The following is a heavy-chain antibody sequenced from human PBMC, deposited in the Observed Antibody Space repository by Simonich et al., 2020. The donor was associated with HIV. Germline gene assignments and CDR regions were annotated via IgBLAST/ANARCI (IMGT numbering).Heavy chain of an antibody. CDR3: ATHGPGSYSSALDI. CDR2: FDPEDGET. D-gene: IGHD1-26*01. Sequence: QVQLVQSGAEVKKPGASVKVSCKVSGYTLTELSMHWVRQAPGKGLEWIGGFDPEDGETIYAQKFQGRVTMTGDTSTDTAYMELSSLRSEDTAVYYCATHGPGSYSSALDIWGQGTMVTVSS. CDR1: GYTLTELS. J-gene: IGHJ3*02. V-gene: IGHV1-24*01.